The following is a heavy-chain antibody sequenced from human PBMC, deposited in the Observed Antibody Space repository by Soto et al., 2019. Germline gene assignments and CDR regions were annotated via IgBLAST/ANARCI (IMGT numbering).Heavy chain of an antibody. CDR2: IRNNANSYTT. CDR1: GFTFSAHY. CDR3: ASAWFGELKYFDY. Sequence: EVQLVESGGGLVQPGGSLRLSCAASGFTFSAHYMEWVRQAPGEGLEWVGRIRNNANSYTTEYGASVKGRFTISRDESKNSLSLQMNSLKTEDTAVYYCASAWFGELKYFDYLGQGTLVTVSS. J-gene: IGHJ4*02. D-gene: IGHD3-10*01. V-gene: IGHV3-72*01.